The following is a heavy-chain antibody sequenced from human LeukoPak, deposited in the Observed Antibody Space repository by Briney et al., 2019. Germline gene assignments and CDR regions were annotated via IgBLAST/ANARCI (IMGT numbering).Heavy chain of an antibody. V-gene: IGHV3-23*01. D-gene: IGHD1-7*01. Sequence: GGSLRLSCAASGFTSRSYAMSWVRQAPGKGLEWVSAISGSGGSTYYADSVKGRFTISRDNSKNTLYLQMNSLRAEDTAVYYCANSPERNFWFDPWGQRTLVTVSS. J-gene: IGHJ5*02. CDR3: ANSPERNFWFDP. CDR1: GFTSRSYA. CDR2: ISGSGGST.